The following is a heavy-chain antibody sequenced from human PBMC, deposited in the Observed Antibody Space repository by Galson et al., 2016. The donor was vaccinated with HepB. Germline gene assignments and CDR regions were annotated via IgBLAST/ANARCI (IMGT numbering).Heavy chain of an antibody. CDR2: ISGSGGST. D-gene: IGHD3-9*01. CDR3: AKGSRHVLRYFDWSWGLDAFDI. Sequence: SLRLSCAASGFTFSSYAMSWVRQAPGKGLEWVSDISGSGGSTYYAESVKGRFTISRDSSKNTLSLQMNSLRAEDTAVYYCAKGSRHVLRYFDWSWGLDAFDIWGQGTMVTVSS. CDR1: GFTFSSYA. J-gene: IGHJ3*02. V-gene: IGHV3-23*01.